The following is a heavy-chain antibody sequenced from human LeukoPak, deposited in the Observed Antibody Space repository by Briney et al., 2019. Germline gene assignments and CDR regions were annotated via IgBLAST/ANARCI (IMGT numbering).Heavy chain of an antibody. J-gene: IGHJ4*02. CDR2: IYYSGST. Sequence: SETLSLTCNVSGGSISSYYWSWIRQPPGKGLEWIGYIYYSGSTNYNPSLKSRVTISVDTSKNQFSLKLSSVTAADTAVYYCARLNYDFWSGYDNNEDYWGQGTLVTVSS. D-gene: IGHD3-3*01. V-gene: IGHV4-59*08. CDR1: GGSISSYY. CDR3: ARLNYDFWSGYDNNEDY.